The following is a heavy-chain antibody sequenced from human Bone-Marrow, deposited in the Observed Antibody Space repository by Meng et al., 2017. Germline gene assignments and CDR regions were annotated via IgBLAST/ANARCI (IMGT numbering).Heavy chain of an antibody. J-gene: IGHJ4*02. CDR1: GYTFTSYG. D-gene: IGHD5-18*01. Sequence: ASVKVSCKASGYTFTSYGISWVRQAPGQGLEWMGWISAYNGNTNYAQKLQGRVTMTTDTSTSTAYMELRSLRSDDTAVYYCARDAYIQLWLGALDYWGQGTRVTVSS. CDR3: ARDAYIQLWLGALDY. V-gene: IGHV1-18*01. CDR2: ISAYNGNT.